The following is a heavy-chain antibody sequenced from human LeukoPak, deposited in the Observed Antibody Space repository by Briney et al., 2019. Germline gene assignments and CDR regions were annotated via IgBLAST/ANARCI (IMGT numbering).Heavy chain of an antibody. J-gene: IGHJ3*02. D-gene: IGHD3-10*01. V-gene: IGHV5-51*01. CDR3: ARRYYGSGSYSRAFDI. CDR1: GYSFTNYW. Sequence: GESLKISCKGSGYSFTNYWIGWVRQMPGKGLEWMGIIYPGDSDTRYSPSFQGQVTISADKSISTAYLQWSSLKASDTAMYYCARRYYGSGSYSRAFDIWGQGTMVTVSS. CDR2: IYPGDSDT.